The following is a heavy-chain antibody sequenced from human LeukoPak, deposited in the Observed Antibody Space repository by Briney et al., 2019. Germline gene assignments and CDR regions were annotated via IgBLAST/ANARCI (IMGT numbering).Heavy chain of an antibody. Sequence: GGSLRLSCAASGFTFSSYGMHWVRQAPGKGLEWVAFIRYDGSNKYYADSVKGRFTISRDNSKNTLYLQMNSLRAEDTAVYYCAKAGMYSGSYSDYWGQGTLVTVSS. CDR1: GFTFSSYG. CDR2: IRYDGSNK. J-gene: IGHJ4*02. D-gene: IGHD1-26*01. CDR3: AKAGMYSGSYSDY. V-gene: IGHV3-30*02.